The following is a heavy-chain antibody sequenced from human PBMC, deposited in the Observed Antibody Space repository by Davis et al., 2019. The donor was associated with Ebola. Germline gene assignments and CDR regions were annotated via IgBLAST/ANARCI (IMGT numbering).Heavy chain of an antibody. V-gene: IGHV3-23*01. Sequence: ESLKLSCADSVITLRSYAMPWVTQAPGQGLGWVSAISGSGGTTYYAGSVKGRFTVSRDNSKNTLYLQMNSLRAEDTAVYYCASTYSSSWDAFDIWDKGTMVTVSS. CDR3: ASTYSSSWDAFDI. D-gene: IGHD6-13*01. CDR2: ISGSGGTT. J-gene: IGHJ3*02. CDR1: VITLRSYA.